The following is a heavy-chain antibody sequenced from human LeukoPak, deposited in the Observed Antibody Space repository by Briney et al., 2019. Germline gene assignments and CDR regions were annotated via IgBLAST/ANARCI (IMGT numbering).Heavy chain of an antibody. J-gene: IGHJ6*03. CDR3: ARDRPYCSSTSCPLYYYYMDV. Sequence: GPSVKVSCKASGYTFTGYYMHWVRQAPGQGHEWMGWINPNSGGTNYAQKFQGRVTMTTDTSISTAYMELSRLRSDDTAVYYCARDRPYCSSTSCPLYYYYMDVWGKGTAVTVSS. D-gene: IGHD2-2*01. CDR1: GYTFTGYY. CDR2: INPNSGGT. V-gene: IGHV1-2*02.